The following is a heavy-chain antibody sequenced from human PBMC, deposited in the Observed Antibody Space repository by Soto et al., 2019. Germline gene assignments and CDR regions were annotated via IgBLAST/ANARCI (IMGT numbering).Heavy chain of an antibody. CDR1: GFTVSSNY. CDR2: IYSGGST. D-gene: IGHD3-10*01. Sequence: EVQLVESGGGLVQPGGSLRLSCAASGFTVSSNYMSWVRQAPGKGLEWVSVIYSGGSTYYADSVKGRFTISRDNSKNTLYLQMNSLRAEDTAVYYCARDRYYYGSGSYYNYYYYMDVWGKGTTVTVSS. J-gene: IGHJ6*03. CDR3: ARDRYYYGSGSYYNYYYYMDV. V-gene: IGHV3-66*01.